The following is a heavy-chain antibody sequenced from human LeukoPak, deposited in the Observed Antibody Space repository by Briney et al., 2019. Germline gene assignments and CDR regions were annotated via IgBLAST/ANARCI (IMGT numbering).Heavy chain of an antibody. D-gene: IGHD5-18*01. Sequence: ASVKVSCKVSGYTLTELSMHWVRQAPGKGLERIGGFDPEDGETIYAQKFQGRVTMTEDTSTDTAYMELSSLRSEDTAVYYCATSGGYSYGAGDYFDYWGQGTLVTVSS. V-gene: IGHV1-24*01. CDR1: GYTLTELS. J-gene: IGHJ4*02. CDR2: FDPEDGET. CDR3: ATSGGYSYGAGDYFDY.